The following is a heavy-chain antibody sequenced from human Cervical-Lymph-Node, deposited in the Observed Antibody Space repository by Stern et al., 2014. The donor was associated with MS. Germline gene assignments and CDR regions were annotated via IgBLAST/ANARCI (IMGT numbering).Heavy chain of an antibody. CDR3: ARDRNHYDSSGYSTSLFDY. D-gene: IGHD3-22*01. Sequence: QVQLQESGPGLVKPSETLSLTCTVSGASISSGTYYWSWIRQPPGKGLEWIGYVYNTDSTHYNPSLKSRVTIALDASKNQFSLRLSSVTAADTAVYFCARDRNHYDSSGYSTSLFDYWGQGTLVTVSS. V-gene: IGHV4-61*01. CDR1: GASISSGTYY. CDR2: VYNTDST. J-gene: IGHJ4*02.